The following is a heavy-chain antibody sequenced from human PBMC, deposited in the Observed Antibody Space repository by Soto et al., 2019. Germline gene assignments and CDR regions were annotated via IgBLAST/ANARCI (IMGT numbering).Heavy chain of an antibody. CDR1: GGSFSGYY. V-gene: IGHV4-34*01. CDR2: INHSGST. J-gene: IGHJ4*02. Sequence: PSQTMPLTCGVYGGSFSGYYGSRIRQPPGKGLEWIGEINHSGSTNYNPSLKSRVTISVDTSKNQFSLKLSSVTAADTAVYYCARGLNVPGDFDYGGEGTLVTVSS. CDR3: ARGLNVPGDFDY.